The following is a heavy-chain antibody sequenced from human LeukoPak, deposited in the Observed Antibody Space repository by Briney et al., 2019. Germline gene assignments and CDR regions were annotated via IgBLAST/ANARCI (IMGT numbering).Heavy chain of an antibody. V-gene: IGHV3-33*01. J-gene: IGHJ3*02. D-gene: IGHD3-22*01. Sequence: GGSLRLSCAASGFTFSSYGMHWVRQAPGKGLEWVGVIWYDGSDKYYADSVKGRFTISRDNSKNTLYLQMNSLRDEDTAVYYCARVDWMIGAFDIWGQGTMVTVSS. CDR1: GFTFSSYG. CDR2: IWYDGSDK. CDR3: ARVDWMIGAFDI.